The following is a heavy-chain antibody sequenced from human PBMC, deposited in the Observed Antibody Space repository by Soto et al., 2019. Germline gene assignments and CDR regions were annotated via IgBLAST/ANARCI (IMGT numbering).Heavy chain of an antibody. CDR2: IYAGGDT. V-gene: IGHV3-53*03. CDR1: GFIVSDNY. Sequence: GGSLRLSCAVPGFIVSDNYLTWVRQPPGKGLEWVSVIYAGGDTFYADSVKGRFTISRDTSENMVYLQMRSLRVEDTAVYYCARGLGLCSGGACYEYWGQGTVVTVSS. J-gene: IGHJ4*02. D-gene: IGHD2-15*01. CDR3: ARGLGLCSGGACYEY.